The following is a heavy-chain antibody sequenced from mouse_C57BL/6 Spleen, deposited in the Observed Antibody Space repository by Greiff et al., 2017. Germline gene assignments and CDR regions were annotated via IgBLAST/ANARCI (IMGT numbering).Heavy chain of an antibody. CDR3: ARDGGYYYGSSYDWYFDV. Sequence: EVQRMESEGGLVQPGSSMKLSCTASGFTFSDYYMAWVRQVPEKGLEWVANINYDGSSTYYLDSLKSRFIISRDNAKNILYLQMSSLKSEDTATYYCARDGGYYYGSSYDWYFDVWGTGTTVTVSS. D-gene: IGHD1-1*01. V-gene: IGHV5-16*01. CDR1: GFTFSDYY. CDR2: INYDGSST. J-gene: IGHJ1*03.